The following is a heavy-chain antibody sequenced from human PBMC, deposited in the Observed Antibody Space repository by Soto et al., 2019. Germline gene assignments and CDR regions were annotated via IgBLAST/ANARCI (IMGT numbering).Heavy chain of an antibody. CDR1: GFTFSSYS. CDR2: ISSSSSYI. Sequence: GGSLRLSCAASGFTFSSYSMNWVRQAPGKGLEWVSSISSSSSYIYYADSVKGRFTISRDNAKNSLYLQMNSLRAEDTAVYYCARAYSSGWPDAFDIWGQGKMGTVS. CDR3: ARAYSSGWPDAFDI. V-gene: IGHV3-21*01. D-gene: IGHD6-19*01. J-gene: IGHJ3*02.